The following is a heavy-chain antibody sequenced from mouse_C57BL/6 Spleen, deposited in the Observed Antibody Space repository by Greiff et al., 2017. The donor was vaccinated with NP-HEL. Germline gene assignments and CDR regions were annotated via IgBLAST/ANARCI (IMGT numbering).Heavy chain of an antibody. CDR3: ARDYSNYEAMDY. Sequence: QVQLQQPGAELVKPGASVKMSCKASGYTFTSYWITWVKQRPGQGLEWMGDIYPGSGSTNYNEKFKSKATLTVDTSSSTAYMQLRSLTSEDSAVYYCARDYSNYEAMDYWGQGTSVTVSS. CDR1: GYTFTSYW. V-gene: IGHV1-55*01. D-gene: IGHD2-5*01. CDR2: IYPGSGST. J-gene: IGHJ4*01.